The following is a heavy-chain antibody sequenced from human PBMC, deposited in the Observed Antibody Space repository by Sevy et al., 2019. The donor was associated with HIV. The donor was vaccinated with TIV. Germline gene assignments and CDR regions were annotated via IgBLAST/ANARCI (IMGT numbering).Heavy chain of an antibody. CDR1: GFTFSSYA. CDR3: ARRAADNNYGMDV. Sequence: GGSLRLSCAASGFTFSSYAMHWVRQAPGKGLEWVAVISYDGSNKYYADSVKGRFTISRDNSKNTLYLQMNSLRAEDTAVYYCARRAADNNYGMDVWGQGTTVTVSS. V-gene: IGHV3-30-3*01. CDR2: ISYDGSNK. D-gene: IGHD2-15*01. J-gene: IGHJ6*02.